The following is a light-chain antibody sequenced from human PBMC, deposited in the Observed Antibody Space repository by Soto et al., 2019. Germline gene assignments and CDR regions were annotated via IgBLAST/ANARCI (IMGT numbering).Light chain of an antibody. CDR2: RTS. CDR1: QSFSDVF. J-gene: IGKJ4*01. CDR3: QQYGSSLPQT. V-gene: IGKV3-20*01. Sequence: EIVLTQSPGTLSLSPGERATLSCRASQSFSDVFLAWYQQKPGRAPRLLISRTSSRATGIPDRFSGSGSGTDFTLTISRLEPEDFAVYFCQQYGSSLPQTFGGGTKVDIK.